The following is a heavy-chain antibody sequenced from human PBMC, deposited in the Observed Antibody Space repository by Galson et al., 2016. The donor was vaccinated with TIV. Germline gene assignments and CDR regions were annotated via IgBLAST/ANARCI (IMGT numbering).Heavy chain of an antibody. CDR1: GFTFSSYS. D-gene: IGHD3-16*01. CDR3: VRDRLGWH. V-gene: IGHV3-21*01. J-gene: IGHJ1*01. CDR2: ISSRVTKI. Sequence: SLRLSCAASGFTFSSYSMNWVRQAPGKGLEWVSSISSRVTKIYYADSVKGRFTISRDNAKNTVYLQMNNLIADDTAVYYCVRDRLGWHGGQGTLVTVSS.